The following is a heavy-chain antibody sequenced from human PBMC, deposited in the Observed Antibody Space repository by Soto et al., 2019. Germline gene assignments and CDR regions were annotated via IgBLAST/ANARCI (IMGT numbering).Heavy chain of an antibody. CDR1: GFTFSSYW. CDR3: ARGAGGVSSY. V-gene: IGHV3-7*05. CDR2: IKQHGSER. D-gene: IGHD2-8*02. Sequence: DVQLVESGGGLVQPGGSLRLSCAASGFTFSSYWMSWVRQAPGKGLEWVANIKQHGSERWYVDSVKGRFTVSRDNAKHSLYLQMNRLRPEDKAVYFCARGAGGVSSYRGQRTTVTVSS. J-gene: IGHJ6*02.